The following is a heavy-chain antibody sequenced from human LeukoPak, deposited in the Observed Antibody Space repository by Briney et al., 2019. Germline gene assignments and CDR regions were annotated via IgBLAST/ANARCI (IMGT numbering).Heavy chain of an antibody. V-gene: IGHV4-59*01. J-gene: IGHJ5*02. CDR1: GGSISSYY. CDR3: ASGSHPLNWFDP. Sequence: SETLSLTCTVSGGSISSYYWSWIRQPPGKGLEWIGYIYYSGSPNYIPSLKSRLTISVDTSKNQFSLKLNSVTAADTAVYYCASGSHPLNWFDPWGQGTLVTVSS. CDR2: IYYSGSP. D-gene: IGHD1-26*01.